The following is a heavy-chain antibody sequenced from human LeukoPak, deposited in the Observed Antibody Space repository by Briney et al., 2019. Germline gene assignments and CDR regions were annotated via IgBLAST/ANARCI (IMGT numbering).Heavy chain of an antibody. CDR3: ARVAPIYSSSLYYLDS. J-gene: IGHJ4*02. Sequence: GRSLRLSCAASGFTFSGHVMHWVRQAPGKGLDWVAVIWYDGSNKYYGDAVKGRFTISRDNSKNTLYLQMNSLRAEDTAVYYCARVAPIYSSSLYYLDSWGQGTLVTVSS. D-gene: IGHD6-13*01. CDR2: IWYDGSNK. CDR1: GFTFSGHV. V-gene: IGHV3-33*01.